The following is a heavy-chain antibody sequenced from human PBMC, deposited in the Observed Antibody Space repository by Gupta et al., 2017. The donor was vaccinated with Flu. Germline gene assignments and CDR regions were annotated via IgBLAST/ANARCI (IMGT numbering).Heavy chain of an antibody. CDR2: ISSSGSTI. J-gene: IGHJ3*02. Sequence: EVQLVESGGGLVQPGGSLRLSCAASGFTFSSYEMNWVRQAPGKGLEWVSYISSSGSTIYYADSVKGRFTISRDNAMNSLYLQMNSLRAEDTAVYYCARTGSIAVAGNGDDAFDIWGQGTMVTVSS. CDR3: ARTGSIAVAGNGDDAFDI. D-gene: IGHD6-19*01. CDR1: GFTFSSYE. V-gene: IGHV3-48*03.